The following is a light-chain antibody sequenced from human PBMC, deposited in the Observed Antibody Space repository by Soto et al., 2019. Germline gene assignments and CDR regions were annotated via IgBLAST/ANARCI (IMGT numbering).Light chain of an antibody. V-gene: IGLV2-8*01. CDR2: EVN. J-gene: IGLJ1*01. CDR3: ASYAGGNNV. CDR1: STDVGGYNY. Sequence: QSALTQPPSASGSPGQSVTISCTGTSTDVGGYNYVPWYQQHPGKVPKLVIFEVNKRPSGVPDRFSGSKSGNTASLTVSGLQPEDEADYYCASYAGGNNVFGTGTKVTVL.